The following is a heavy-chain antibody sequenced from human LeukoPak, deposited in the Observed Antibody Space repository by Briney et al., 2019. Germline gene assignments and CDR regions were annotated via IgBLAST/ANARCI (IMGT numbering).Heavy chain of an antibody. Sequence: GGSLRLSCAASGFTFSSYAMSWVRQAPGKGLEWVSAISGSGGSTCYADSVKGRFTISRDNSKNTLYLQMNSLRAEDTAVYYCAKPKFPGRGLVMLFDYWGQGTLVTVSS. V-gene: IGHV3-23*01. CDR3: AKPKFPGRGLVMLFDY. CDR1: GFTFSSYA. J-gene: IGHJ4*02. CDR2: ISGSGGST. D-gene: IGHD3/OR15-3a*01.